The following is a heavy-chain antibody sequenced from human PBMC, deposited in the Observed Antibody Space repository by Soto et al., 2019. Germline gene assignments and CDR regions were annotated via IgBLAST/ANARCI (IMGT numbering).Heavy chain of an antibody. V-gene: IGHV4-59*01. J-gene: IGHJ4*02. Sequence: QVQLQESGPGLVKPSETLSLTCTVSGGSISSYYWSWIRQPPGKGLEWIGYIYYSGSTNYNPSLKSRVTISVDTSKNQFSLKLSSVTAADTAVYYCAVRGYDILTGRDYWGQGTLVTVSS. CDR3: AVRGYDILTGRDY. CDR2: IYYSGST. D-gene: IGHD3-9*01. CDR1: GGSISSYY.